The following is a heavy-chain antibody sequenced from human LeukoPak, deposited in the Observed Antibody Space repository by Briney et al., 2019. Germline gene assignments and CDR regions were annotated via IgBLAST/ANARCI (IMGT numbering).Heavy chain of an antibody. CDR1: GYTFTSYG. D-gene: IGHD3-3*01. J-gene: IGHJ5*02. CDR3: ARSIYDFWSGYYNTWFDP. CDR2: ISAYNGNT. Sequence: GASVKVSCKASGYTFTSYGISWVRQAPGQGLEWMGWISAYNGNTNYAQKLQGRVTMTTDTSTSTAYMELRSLRSDDTAGYYCARSIYDFWSGYYNTWFDPWGQGTLVSVSS. V-gene: IGHV1-18*01.